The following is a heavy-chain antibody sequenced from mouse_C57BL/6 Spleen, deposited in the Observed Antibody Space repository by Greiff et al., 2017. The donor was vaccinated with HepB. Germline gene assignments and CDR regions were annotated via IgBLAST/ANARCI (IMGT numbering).Heavy chain of an antibody. CDR2: INPNYGTT. CDR1: GYSFTDYN. V-gene: IGHV1-39*01. D-gene: IGHD1-1*01. CDR3: ARTDYYGSSYGYFDV. Sequence: EVHLVESGPELVKPGASVKISCKASGYSFTDYNMNWVKQSNGKSLEWIGVINPNYGTTSYNQKFKGKATLTVDQSSSTAYMQLNSLTSEDSAVYYCARTDYYGSSYGYFDVWGTGTTVTVSS. J-gene: IGHJ1*03.